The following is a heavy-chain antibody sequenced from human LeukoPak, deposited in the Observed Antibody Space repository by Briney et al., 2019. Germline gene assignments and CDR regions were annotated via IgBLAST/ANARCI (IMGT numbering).Heavy chain of an antibody. V-gene: IGHV3-74*01. D-gene: IGHD5-12*01. CDR2: VKNDGSGT. Sequence: PGGSLRLSCAASGFSLSDYWMNWVRQARGKGLVWVSRVKNDGSGTSYVDSVRGRFTISRDNAKNTIYLQMNSLRAEDTAVYYCARDNVALDYWGQGTLVTVSS. CDR1: GFSLSDYW. CDR3: ARDNVALDY. J-gene: IGHJ4*02.